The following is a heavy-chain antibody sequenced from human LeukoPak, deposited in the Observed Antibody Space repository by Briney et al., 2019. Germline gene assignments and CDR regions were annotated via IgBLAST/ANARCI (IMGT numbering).Heavy chain of an antibody. V-gene: IGHV4-34*01. CDR2: INHSGST. CDR3: ARSDGSGYLDY. CDR1: GGSFCGYY. D-gene: IGHD3-10*01. Sequence: PETLSLTCAVYGGSFCGYYWNWIPQPPGKGLEWIGEINHSGSTNYNPSLKSRVTISVDTSKNQFSLKLSSVTAADTAVYYCARSDGSGYLDYWGQGTLVTVSS. J-gene: IGHJ4*02.